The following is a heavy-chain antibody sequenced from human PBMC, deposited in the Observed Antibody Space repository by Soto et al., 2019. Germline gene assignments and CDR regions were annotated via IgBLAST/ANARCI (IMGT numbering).Heavy chain of an antibody. CDR1: VSTFSIYA. D-gene: IGHD6-19*01. J-gene: IGHJ4*01. Sequence: PEGFLRRSFSTSVSTFSIYAMHWVRQDPGKGLEWVAVVSHDGRNTHYADSVKGRFTISRDSSKNTVSLEMTSLRAEDTAVYYCAKGGRQWLVTSDFNYWG. CDR3: AKGGRQWLVTSDFNY. V-gene: IGHV3-30*04. CDR2: VSHDGRNT.